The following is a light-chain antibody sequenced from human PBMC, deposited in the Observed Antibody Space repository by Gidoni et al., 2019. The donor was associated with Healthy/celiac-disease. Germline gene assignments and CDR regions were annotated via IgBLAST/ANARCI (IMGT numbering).Light chain of an antibody. J-gene: IGLJ2*01. Sequence: FELNQATPVVVALGQTARITCGGNNIGSKNVHWYQQKPGQAPVLVIYRDSNRPSGIPERFSGSNSGNTATLTISRAQAGDEADYYCQVWDSTGVFGGGTKLTVL. CDR3: QVWDSTGV. CDR1: NIGSKN. CDR2: RDS. V-gene: IGLV3-9*01.